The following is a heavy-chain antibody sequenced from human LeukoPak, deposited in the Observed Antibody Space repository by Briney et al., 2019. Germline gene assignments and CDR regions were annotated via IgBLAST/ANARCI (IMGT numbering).Heavy chain of an antibody. J-gene: IGHJ6*03. Sequence: PGGSLRLSCAASGFTFGSYSMNWVRQALGKGLEWVSSISTSSSYIYYADSVKGRFTISRDNAKDSLYLQMNSLRAEDTAVYYCATCLSATCRCYYYYMDVWGKGTTVTVSS. V-gene: IGHV3-21*06. CDR3: ATCLSATCRCYYYYMDV. D-gene: IGHD1-26*01. CDR2: ISTSSSYI. CDR1: GFTFGSYS.